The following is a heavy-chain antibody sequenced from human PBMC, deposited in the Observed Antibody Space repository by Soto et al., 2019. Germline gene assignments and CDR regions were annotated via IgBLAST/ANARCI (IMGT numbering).Heavy chain of an antibody. CDR1: GFTFDSYW. V-gene: IGHV3-74*01. CDR2: VNSDGSIT. J-gene: IGHJ4*02. Sequence: EVRLEESGGGLVQPGGSLRLSCAASGFTFDSYWMYWVRQAPGKGLVWVSRVNSDGSITTYADSVKGRFTISRDNAKNRLSLQMNSLRVEDTAVYYCATSKGAVVISPYFFDYWGQGARVTVSS. CDR3: ATSKGAVVISPYFFDY. D-gene: IGHD2-21*01.